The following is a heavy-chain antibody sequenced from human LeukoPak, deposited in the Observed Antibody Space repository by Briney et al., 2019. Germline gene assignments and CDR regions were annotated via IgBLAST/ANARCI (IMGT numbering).Heavy chain of an antibody. CDR1: GGTFSSYA. V-gene: IGHV1-69*05. CDR3: ARYYDSSGPLGSWFDP. CDR2: IIPIFDTA. D-gene: IGHD3-22*01. Sequence: ASVKVSCKASGGTFSSYAISWVRQAPGQGLEWMGGIIPIFDTANYAQKFQGRVTITTDESTSTAYMELSSLRSEDTAVYYCARYYDSSGPLGSWFDPWGQGTLVTVSS. J-gene: IGHJ5*02.